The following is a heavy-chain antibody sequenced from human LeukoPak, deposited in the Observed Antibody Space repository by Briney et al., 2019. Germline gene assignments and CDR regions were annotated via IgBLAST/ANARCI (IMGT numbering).Heavy chain of an antibody. V-gene: IGHV3-23*01. D-gene: IGHD3-22*01. CDR2: ISGSGGST. J-gene: IGHJ4*02. CDR1: GFTFSSYA. CDR3: AKDLTCRHDYDSPCFHFDY. Sequence: PGGSLRLSCAPSGFTFSSYAMSGLRQAPGKGLGWVSAISGSGGSTYYADSVKRRFTISRDNAKNTLYLQMNSLRAEDAAVYYCAKDLTCRHDYDSPCFHFDYWGQGTLVTVSS.